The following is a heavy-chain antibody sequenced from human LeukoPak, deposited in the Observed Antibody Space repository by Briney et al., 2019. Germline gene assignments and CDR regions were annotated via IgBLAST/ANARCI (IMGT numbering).Heavy chain of an antibody. CDR3: ARRAPSHDFDD. CDR1: GFTFSSYS. J-gene: IGHJ4*02. CDR2: ISTTSGNI. V-gene: IGHV3-21*01. Sequence: GGSLRLSCAASGFTFSSYSMNWVRQTPGKGLERVAAISTTSGNIYYADSVKGRFTISRDNAKNSLYLQMNSLRVEDTALYYCARRAPSHDFDDWGQGALVTVSS.